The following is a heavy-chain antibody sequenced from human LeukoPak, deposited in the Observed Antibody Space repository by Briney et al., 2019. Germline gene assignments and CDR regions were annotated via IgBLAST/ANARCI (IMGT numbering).Heavy chain of an antibody. Sequence: ASVKVSCKASGYTFTSYYMHWVRQAPGQGLEWMGIINPSGGSTSYAQKFQDRVTMTRDTSTSTVYMDLNSLNSADTAVYYCARETSDDYVGGNYRYKHFYYQGLDVWGHGTTVTVSS. CDR2: INPSGGST. D-gene: IGHD3-16*02. V-gene: IGHV1-46*01. CDR3: ARETSDDYVGGNYRYKHFYYQGLDV. CDR1: GYTFTSYY. J-gene: IGHJ6*02.